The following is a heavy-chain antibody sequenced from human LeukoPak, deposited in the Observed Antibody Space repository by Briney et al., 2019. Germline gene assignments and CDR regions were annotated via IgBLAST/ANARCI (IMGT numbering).Heavy chain of an antibody. Sequence: QPGWSLRLSCAASGFTFSNYWMYWVRQAPGKGLVWVSRINSDGSSTTYADSVKGRFTISRDNSKNTLYLQMNSLRAEDTAVYYCAREGSSWYGYFDYWGQGTLVTVSS. J-gene: IGHJ4*02. D-gene: IGHD6-13*01. V-gene: IGHV3-74*01. CDR3: AREGSSWYGYFDY. CDR1: GFTFSNYW. CDR2: INSDGSST.